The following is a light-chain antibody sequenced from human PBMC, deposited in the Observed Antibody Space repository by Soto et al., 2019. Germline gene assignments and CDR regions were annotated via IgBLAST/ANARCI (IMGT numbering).Light chain of an antibody. J-gene: IGKJ1*01. CDR1: QSFSSN. CDR3: QQYNNWPPWT. V-gene: IGKV3-15*01. Sequence: EIVMTQSPATLSVSPGERATLSCRASQSFSSNLAWFQQKPCQAPRLLIYGASTRATGIPARFSGSGSGTEFTLTISSLQYEDFAVYFCQQYNNWPPWTFGQGTKVDIK. CDR2: GAS.